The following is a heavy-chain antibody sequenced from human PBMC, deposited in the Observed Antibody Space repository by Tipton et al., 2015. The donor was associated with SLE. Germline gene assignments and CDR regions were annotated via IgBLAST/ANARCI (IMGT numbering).Heavy chain of an antibody. CDR1: GFTFDDYS. J-gene: IGHJ6*02. D-gene: IGHD3-16*02. V-gene: IGHV3-9*01. CDR2: INWNSGSI. Sequence: SLRLSCAASGFTFDDYSMHWVRQAPGKGLEWVSGINWNSGSIGYADSVQGRFTISRDNSKNTLYLQMNSLRGEDTAVYYCAGELSYYGMDVWGQGTTVTVSS. CDR3: AGELSYYGMDV.